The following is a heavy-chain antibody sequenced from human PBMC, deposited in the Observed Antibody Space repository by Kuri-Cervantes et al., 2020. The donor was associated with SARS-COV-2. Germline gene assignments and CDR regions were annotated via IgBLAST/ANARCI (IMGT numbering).Heavy chain of an antibody. Sequence: SETLSLTCTVAGGSISSSSYYWGWIRQPPGKGLEWIGSIYYSGSTYYNPSLKSRVTISVDTSKNQFSLKLSPVTAADTAVYYCARLVPYYDFWSGSYYFDYWGQGTLVTVSS. CDR1: GGSISSSSYY. CDR3: ARLVPYYDFWSGSYYFDY. D-gene: IGHD3-3*01. V-gene: IGHV4-39*01. CDR2: IYYSGST. J-gene: IGHJ4*02.